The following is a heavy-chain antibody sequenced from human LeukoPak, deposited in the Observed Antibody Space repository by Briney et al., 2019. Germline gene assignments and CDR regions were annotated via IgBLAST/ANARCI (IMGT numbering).Heavy chain of an antibody. V-gene: IGHV3-33*06. Sequence: PGRSLRLSCAASGFTFSSYGMHWVRQAPGKGLERVAVIWYDGSNKYYADSVKGRFTISRDNSKNTLYLQMNSLRAEDTAVYYCVKERSSGWYDFDYWGQGTLVTVSS. CDR2: IWYDGSNK. J-gene: IGHJ4*02. CDR3: VKERSSGWYDFDY. CDR1: GFTFSSYG. D-gene: IGHD6-19*01.